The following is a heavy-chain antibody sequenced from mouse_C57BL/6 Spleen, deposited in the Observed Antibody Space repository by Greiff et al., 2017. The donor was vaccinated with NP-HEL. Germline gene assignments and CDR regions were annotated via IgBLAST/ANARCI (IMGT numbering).Heavy chain of an antibody. CDR1: GFTFSDYG. Sequence: DVHLVESGGGLVKPGGSLKLSCAASGFTFSDYGMHWVRQAPEKGLEWVAYISSGSSTIYYADTVKGRFTISRDNAKNTLFLQMTSLRSEDTAMYYCAHDGYYSFAYWGQGTLVTVSA. CDR3: AHDGYYSFAY. J-gene: IGHJ3*01. CDR2: ISSGSSTI. V-gene: IGHV5-17*01. D-gene: IGHD2-3*01.